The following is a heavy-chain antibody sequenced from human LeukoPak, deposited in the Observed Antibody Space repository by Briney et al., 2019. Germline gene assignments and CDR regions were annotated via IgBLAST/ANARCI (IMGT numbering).Heavy chain of an antibody. J-gene: IGHJ4*02. D-gene: IGHD3-22*01. V-gene: IGHV3-23*01. Sequence: GGSLRLSCAASGFTFSTYAMTWVRQAPGKGLEWVSGISGSGGYTYYAGSVKGRFTISRDNSKNTLYLQMNSLRAEDTAVYYCAKDFDSINYAQNFDYWGQGTLVTVSS. CDR3: AKDFDSINYAQNFDY. CDR1: GFTFSTYA. CDR2: ISGSGGYT.